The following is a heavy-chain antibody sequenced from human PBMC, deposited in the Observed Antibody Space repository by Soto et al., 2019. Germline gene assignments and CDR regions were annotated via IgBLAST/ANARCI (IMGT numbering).Heavy chain of an antibody. J-gene: IGHJ6*02. CDR3: ARERWSVYYYYGMDV. CDR1: GGSFSGYY. V-gene: IGHV4-34*01. D-gene: IGHD2-15*01. Sequence: PSETLSLTCAVYGGSFSGYYWSWIRQPPGKGLEWIGEINHSGSTNYSPSLKSRVTISLDTSKNQFSLKLISVTAADTAVYYCARERWSVYYYYGMDVWGQGTTVT. CDR2: INHSGST.